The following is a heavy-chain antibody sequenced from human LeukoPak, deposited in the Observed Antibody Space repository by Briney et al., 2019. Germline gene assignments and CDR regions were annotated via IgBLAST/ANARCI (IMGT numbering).Heavy chain of an antibody. D-gene: IGHD3-16*01. V-gene: IGHV3-21*01. CDR3: ARDLPGGECLDY. CDR2: INSSSSYI. J-gene: IGHJ4*02. CDR1: GFTFSSYS. Sequence: GSLRLSCAASGFTFSSYSMNWVRQAPGEGLEWVSSINSSSSYIYYADSVKGRFTISRDNAKNSLYLQMNSLRAEDTAVYYCARDLPGGECLDYWGQGTLVTVSS.